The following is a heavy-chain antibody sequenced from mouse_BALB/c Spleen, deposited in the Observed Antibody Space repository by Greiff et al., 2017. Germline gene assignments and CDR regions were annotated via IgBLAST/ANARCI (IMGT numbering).Heavy chain of an antibody. CDR2: ISSGGSYT. Sequence: EVNVVESGGGLVKPGGSLKLSCAASGFTFSSYAMSWVRQSPEKRLEWVAGISSGGSYTYYPDTVTGRFTISRDNAKNTLYLEMSSLRSEDTAMYYCASKEGMDYWGQGTSVTVSS. V-gene: IGHV5-9-4*01. CDR3: ASKEGMDY. J-gene: IGHJ4*01. CDR1: GFTFSSYA.